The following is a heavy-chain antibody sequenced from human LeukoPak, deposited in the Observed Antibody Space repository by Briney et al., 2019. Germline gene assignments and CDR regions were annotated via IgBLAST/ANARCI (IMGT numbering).Heavy chain of an antibody. J-gene: IGHJ4*02. D-gene: IGHD3/OR15-3a*01. CDR3: AKRGTGYNQLDY. Sequence: PGGSLRLSCAASGFTFSSYGMSWVRQAPGKGLEWVSGISGSGGSIYYADSVKGRFTISRDNSKNTLYLQMSSLRAEDTAVYYCAKRGTGYNQLDYWGQGTLVTVSS. CDR2: ISGSGGSI. CDR1: GFTFSSYG. V-gene: IGHV3-23*01.